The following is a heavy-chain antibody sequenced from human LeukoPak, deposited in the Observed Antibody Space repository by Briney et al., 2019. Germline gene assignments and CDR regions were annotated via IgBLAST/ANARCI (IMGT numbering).Heavy chain of an antibody. CDR1: GGSISSYY. J-gene: IGHJ4*02. V-gene: IGHV4-34*01. CDR3: ARVQWLRSFDY. Sequence: SETLSLTCTVSGGSISSYYWSWIRQPPGKGLEWIGEINHSGSTNYNPSLKSRVTISVDTSKNQFSLKLSSVTAADTAVYYCARVQWLRSFDYWGQGTLVTVSS. D-gene: IGHD3-22*01. CDR2: INHSGST.